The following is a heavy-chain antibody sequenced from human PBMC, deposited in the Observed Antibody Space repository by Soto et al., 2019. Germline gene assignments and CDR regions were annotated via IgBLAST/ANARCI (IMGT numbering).Heavy chain of an antibody. Sequence: PSETLSLTCTVSGGSISSSSYYWGWIRQPPGKGLEWIGSIYYSGSTYYNTSLKSRVTISVDTSKNQFSLKLSSVTAADTVVYYFARQGYCISTSCYDDYYGMDVWGQGTTVTVSS. CDR1: GGSISSSSYY. D-gene: IGHD2-2*01. CDR3: ARQGYCISTSCYDDYYGMDV. J-gene: IGHJ6*02. V-gene: IGHV4-39*01. CDR2: IYYSGST.